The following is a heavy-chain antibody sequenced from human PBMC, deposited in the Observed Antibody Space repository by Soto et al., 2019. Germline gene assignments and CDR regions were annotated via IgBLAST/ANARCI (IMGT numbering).Heavy chain of an antibody. D-gene: IGHD3-3*01. CDR2: ISYDGSNK. Sequence: GGSLRLSCAASGFTFSSYGMHWVRQAPGKGLEWVAVISYDGSNKYYADSVKGRFTISRDNSKNTLYLQMNSLRAEDTAVYYCAKDDRRRYDFWSGYPNWFDSWGQGTLVTVSS. CDR1: GFTFSSYG. J-gene: IGHJ5*01. CDR3: AKDDRRRYDFWSGYPNWFDS. V-gene: IGHV3-30*18.